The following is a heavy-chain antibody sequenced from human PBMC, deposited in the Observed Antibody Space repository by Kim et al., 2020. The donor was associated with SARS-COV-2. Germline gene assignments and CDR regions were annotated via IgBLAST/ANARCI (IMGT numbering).Heavy chain of an antibody. CDR3: ARDPKVTGDLFMYYYGMDV. CDR1: GFTFSSYW. D-gene: IGHD7-27*01. Sequence: GGSLRLSCAASGFTFSSYWMHWVRQAPGKGLVWVSRINSDGSSTSYADSVKGRFTISRDNAKNTLYLQMNSLRAEDTAVYYCARDPKVTGDLFMYYYGMDVWGQGTTVTVSS. J-gene: IGHJ6*02. CDR2: INSDGSST. V-gene: IGHV3-74*01.